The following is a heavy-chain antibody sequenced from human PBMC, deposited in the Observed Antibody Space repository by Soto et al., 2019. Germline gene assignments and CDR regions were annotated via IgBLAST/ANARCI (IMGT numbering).Heavy chain of an antibody. Sequence: PGGSLRLSCAASGFTFSSYAMSWVRQAPGKGLEWVSAISGSGGSTYYADSVKGRFTISRDNSKNTLYLQMNSLRAEDTAVYYCAKVGVGSTCSSTSCPEGYFDYWGQGTLVTVSS. J-gene: IGHJ4*02. V-gene: IGHV3-23*01. CDR1: GFTFSSYA. CDR3: AKVGVGSTCSSTSCPEGYFDY. CDR2: ISGSGGST. D-gene: IGHD2-2*01.